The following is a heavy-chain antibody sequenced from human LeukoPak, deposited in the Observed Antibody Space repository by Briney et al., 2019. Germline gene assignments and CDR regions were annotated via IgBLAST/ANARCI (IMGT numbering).Heavy chain of an antibody. CDR3: ARASTAMADYFDY. J-gene: IGHJ4*02. D-gene: IGHD5-18*01. Sequence: GGSLRLSCAASGFTFSSYWMSWVRQAPGKGLEWVANIKQDGSEKYYVDSVKGRFTISRDNAKNSLYLQMNSLRAEDTAVYYCARASTAMADYFDYWGQETLVTVSS. CDR2: IKQDGSEK. CDR1: GFTFSSYW. V-gene: IGHV3-7*01.